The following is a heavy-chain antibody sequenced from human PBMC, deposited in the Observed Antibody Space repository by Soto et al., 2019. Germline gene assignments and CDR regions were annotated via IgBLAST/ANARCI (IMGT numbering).Heavy chain of an antibody. D-gene: IGHD3-3*01. CDR3: ARGAECLLPAYYYYYGMEV. CDR1: GYTFTSYD. CDR2: MNPNSGNT. V-gene: IGHV1-8*01. Sequence: QVQLVQSGAEVKKPGASVKVSCKASGYTFTSYDINWVRQATGQGLEWMGWMNPNSGNTGYAQKFQGRVTMTRNTSISTAYMELSSLRSDDSAVYYCARGAECLLPAYYYYYGMEVWGKGTTVTVSS. J-gene: IGHJ6*04.